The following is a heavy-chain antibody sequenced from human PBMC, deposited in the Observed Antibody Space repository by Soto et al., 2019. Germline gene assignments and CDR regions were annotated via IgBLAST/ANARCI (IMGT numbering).Heavy chain of an antibody. CDR3: ARGGYSYGAGGSWFDP. CDR2: IYYSGST. J-gene: IGHJ5*02. Sequence: KSSETLSLTCTDSGGSISSYYWSWIRQPPGKGLEWIGYIYYSGSTNYNPSLKSRVTISVGTSKNQFSLKLSSVTAADTAVYYCARGGYSYGAGGSWFDPWGQGTLVTV. CDR1: GGSISSYY. D-gene: IGHD5-18*01. V-gene: IGHV4-59*01.